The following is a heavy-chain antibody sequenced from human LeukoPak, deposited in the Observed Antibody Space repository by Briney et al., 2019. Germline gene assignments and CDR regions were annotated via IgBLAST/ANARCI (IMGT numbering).Heavy chain of an antibody. CDR2: IYSGGNT. Sequence: GGSLRLSCAASGITVSANSMSWVRQAPGKGLEWVSIIYSGGNTNYADSVKGRFTISRDNSESTVYLQMNSLRAEDTAVYYCTRSDPPGYWGQGTLVTVSS. CDR1: GITVSANS. CDR3: TRSDPPGY. V-gene: IGHV3-66*01. J-gene: IGHJ4*02.